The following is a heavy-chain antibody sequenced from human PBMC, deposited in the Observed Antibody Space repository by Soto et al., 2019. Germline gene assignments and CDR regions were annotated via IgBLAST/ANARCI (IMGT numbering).Heavy chain of an antibody. J-gene: IGHJ5*02. Sequence: GASVKVSCKASGYTFASYGTTWVRQAPGQGLEWMGWISTYNGNTNYARKLQGRVTMTTYTSTSTAYMELRSLRSDDTAVYYCARGLSSGRNNWFDPWGQGTLVTVSS. D-gene: IGHD6-19*01. V-gene: IGHV1-18*01. CDR1: GYTFASYG. CDR2: ISTYNGNT. CDR3: ARGLSSGRNNWFDP.